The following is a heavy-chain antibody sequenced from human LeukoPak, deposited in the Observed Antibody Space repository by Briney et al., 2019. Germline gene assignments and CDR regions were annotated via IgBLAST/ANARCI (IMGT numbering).Heavy chain of an antibody. CDR2: INHSGST. J-gene: IGHJ5*02. D-gene: IGHD3-9*01. V-gene: IGHV4-34*01. CDR3: ARGHILLVYSGS. Sequence: PSETLSLTCAVYGGSFSGYYWSWIRQPPGKGLEWIGEINHSGSTNYNPSLKSRVTISVDTSKNQFSLKLSSVTAADTAVYYCARGHILLVYSGSWGQGTLVTVSS. CDR1: GGSFSGYY.